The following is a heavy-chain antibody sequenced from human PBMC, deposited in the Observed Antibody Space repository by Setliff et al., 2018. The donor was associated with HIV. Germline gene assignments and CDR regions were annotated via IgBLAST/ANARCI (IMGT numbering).Heavy chain of an antibody. CDR2: FYTSGST. V-gene: IGHV4-4*07. CDR1: GVSVRNFY. J-gene: IGHJ4*02. Sequence: PSETLSLTCNVSGVSVRNFYWSWIRQPAGKGLEWIGRFYTSGSTNYNPSLKSRVTMSVDTSKNQFSLKLSSVTAADTAVYYCARDRLTYYFDYWGQGILVTVSS. CDR3: ARDRLTYYFDY. D-gene: IGHD3-22*01.